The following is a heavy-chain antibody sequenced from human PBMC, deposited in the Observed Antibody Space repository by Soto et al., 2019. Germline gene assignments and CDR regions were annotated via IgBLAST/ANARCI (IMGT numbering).Heavy chain of an antibody. CDR1: GFTFTSSA. J-gene: IGHJ3*02. Sequence: QMQLVQSGPEVKKPGTSVKVSCKASGFTFTSSAVQWVRQARGQRLEWIGWIVVGSGNTNYAQKFQERVTITRDMSTSTAYMELSSLRSEDTAVYYCAAAAEDSSGYGAFDIWGQGTMVTVSS. V-gene: IGHV1-58*01. CDR3: AAAAEDSSGYGAFDI. CDR2: IVVGSGNT. D-gene: IGHD3-22*01.